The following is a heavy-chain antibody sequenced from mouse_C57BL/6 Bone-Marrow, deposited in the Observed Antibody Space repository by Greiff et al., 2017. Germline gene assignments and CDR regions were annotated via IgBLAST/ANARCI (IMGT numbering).Heavy chain of an antibody. J-gene: IGHJ1*03. Sequence: QVQLQQSGPELVKPGASVKISCKASGYAFSSSWMNWVKQRPGKGLEWIGRIYPGDGDTNYNGKFKGKATLTADKSSSTAYMQLSSLTSEDSSFYFCARLGDGYYGYFDVWGTGTTVTVSS. V-gene: IGHV1-82*01. D-gene: IGHD2-3*01. CDR2: IYPGDGDT. CDR1: GYAFSSSW. CDR3: ARLGDGYYGYFDV.